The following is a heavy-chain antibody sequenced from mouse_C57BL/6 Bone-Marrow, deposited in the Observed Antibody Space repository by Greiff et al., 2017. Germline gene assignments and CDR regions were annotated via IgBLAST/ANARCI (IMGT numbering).Heavy chain of an antibody. J-gene: IGHJ3*01. D-gene: IGHD2-2*01. CDR3: ARARIYYGYDAWFAY. CDR2: IYPRSGNT. CDR1: GYTFTSYG. V-gene: IGHV1-81*01. Sequence: LMESGAELARPGASVKLSCKASGYTFTSYGISWVKQRTGQGLEWIGEIYPRSGNTYYNEKFKGKATLTADKSSSTAYMELRSLTSEDSAVYCCARARIYYGYDAWFAYWGQGTLVTVSA.